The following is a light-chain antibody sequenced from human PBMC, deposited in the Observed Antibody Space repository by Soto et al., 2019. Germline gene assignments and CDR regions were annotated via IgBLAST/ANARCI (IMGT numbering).Light chain of an antibody. CDR1: QSISSY. V-gene: IGKV1-39*01. J-gene: IGKJ1*01. Sequence: DIQMTQSPSSLSASVGDRVTITCRASQSISSYLNWYQQKPGKAPKLLIYAASSLQSGVPSRFSGSGSGTDFTLTISSLQPEDFATYYCQQSYSTPPNTFGQGTNVEIK. CDR2: AAS. CDR3: QQSYSTPPNT.